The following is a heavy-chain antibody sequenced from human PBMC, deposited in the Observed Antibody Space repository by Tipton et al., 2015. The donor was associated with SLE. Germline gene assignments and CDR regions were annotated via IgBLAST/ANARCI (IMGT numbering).Heavy chain of an antibody. D-gene: IGHD3-22*01. Sequence: GLVKPSETLSLTCAVYGGSFSGYYWSWIRQPPGKGLEWIGEINHSGSTNYNPSLKSRVTISVDTSKNQFSLKLSSVTAADTAVYYCARVTEYYYDSSGPFYFDYWGQGTLVTVSS. CDR1: GGSFSGYY. V-gene: IGHV4-34*01. CDR3: ARVTEYYYDSSGPFYFDY. CDR2: INHSGST. J-gene: IGHJ4*02.